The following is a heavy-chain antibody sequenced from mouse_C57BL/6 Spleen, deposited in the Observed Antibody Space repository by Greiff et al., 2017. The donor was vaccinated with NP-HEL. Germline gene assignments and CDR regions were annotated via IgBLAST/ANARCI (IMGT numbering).Heavy chain of an antibody. CDR2: ISSGGDYI. Sequence: EVQLVESGEGLVKPGGSLKLSCAASGFTFSSHAMSWVRQTPEKRLEWVAYISSGGDYIYYADTVKGRFTISRDNARNTLYLQMSSLKSEDTAMYYCTRVRDYGGFAYWGQGTLVTVSA. V-gene: IGHV5-9-1*02. D-gene: IGHD2-4*01. CDR3: TRVRDYGGFAY. J-gene: IGHJ3*01. CDR1: GFTFSSHA.